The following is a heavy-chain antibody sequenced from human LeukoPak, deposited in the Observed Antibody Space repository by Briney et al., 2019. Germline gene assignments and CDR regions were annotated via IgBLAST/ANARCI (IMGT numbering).Heavy chain of an antibody. CDR1: GFTFSSYG. J-gene: IGHJ6*03. CDR3: AKVVVRGANHYYYMDV. V-gene: IGHV3-30*02. CDR2: IRYDGSNK. D-gene: IGHD3-10*02. Sequence: GGSLRLSCAASGFTFSSYGMHWVRQAPGKGLEWVAFIRYDGSNKYYADSVKGRFTISRDNSKNTLYLQMNSLRAEDTAVYYCAKVVVRGANHYYYMDVWGKGTTVTVSS.